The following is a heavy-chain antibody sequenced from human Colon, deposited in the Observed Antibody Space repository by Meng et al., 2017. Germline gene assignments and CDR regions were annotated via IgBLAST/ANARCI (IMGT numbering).Heavy chain of an antibody. CDR3: ARGIWEGFDY. D-gene: IGHD1-26*01. Sequence: QVQLVQFGAEVKKPGASVRVYCKASGYTFTDLDINWVRQATGQGLEWMGWINPNSGETGYAQKFQGRFTMTRDTSISTFYMELSSLTSDDTAVYYCARGIWEGFDYWGQGALVTVSS. CDR2: INPNSGET. V-gene: IGHV1-8*01. CDR1: GYTFTDLD. J-gene: IGHJ4*02.